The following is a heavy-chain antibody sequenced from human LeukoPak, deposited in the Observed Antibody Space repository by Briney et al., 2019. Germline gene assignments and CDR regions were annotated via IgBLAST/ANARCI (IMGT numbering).Heavy chain of an antibody. D-gene: IGHD2-2*01. CDR2: IYYSGST. J-gene: IGHJ4*02. CDR3: ARGIIVVVPAAEYYFDY. CDR1: GGSISSGGYY. V-gene: IGHV4-31*03. Sequence: PSQTLSLTCTVSGGSISSGGYYWRWIRQHPGKGLEWIGYIYYSGSTYYNPSLKSRVTISVDTSKNQFSLKLSSVTAADTAVYYCARGIIVVVPAAEYYFDYWGQGTLVTVSS.